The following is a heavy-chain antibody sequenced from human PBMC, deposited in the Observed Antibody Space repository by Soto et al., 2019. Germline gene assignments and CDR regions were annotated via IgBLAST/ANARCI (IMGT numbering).Heavy chain of an antibody. CDR2: ISYEGSLK. V-gene: IGHV3-33*01. CDR1: GLISGSDSG. Sequence: QVQLVESGGGVVQPGRSLRLSCAASGLISGSDSGMHWVRQAPGKGLEWVAVISYEGSLKYYADAVKGRFTISRDNSKNMVYLQMDSPRAADTAVYFCGRWGGTIGAYDSWGQGTLVTVSP. CDR3: GRWGGTIGAYDS. D-gene: IGHD3-16*01. J-gene: IGHJ5*01.